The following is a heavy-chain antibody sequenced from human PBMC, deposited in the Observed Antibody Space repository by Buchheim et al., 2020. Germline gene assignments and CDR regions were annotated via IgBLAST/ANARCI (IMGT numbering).Heavy chain of an antibody. D-gene: IGHD2-2*01. Sequence: EVQLLESGGGLVQPGGSLRLSCAASGFTFSSYAMSWVRQAPGKGLEWVSAISGSDGSTYYADSVKGRFTISRDNSKNTLYLQMNSLRAEDTAVYYCAKVIEDIVVVPAAIEEKYYYYGMDVWGQGTT. J-gene: IGHJ6*02. CDR3: AKVIEDIVVVPAAIEEKYYYYGMDV. CDR1: GFTFSSYA. V-gene: IGHV3-23*01. CDR2: ISGSDGST.